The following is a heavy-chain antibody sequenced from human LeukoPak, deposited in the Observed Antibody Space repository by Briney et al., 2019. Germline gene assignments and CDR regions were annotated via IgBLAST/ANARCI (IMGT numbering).Heavy chain of an antibody. D-gene: IGHD5-18*01. CDR2: ISSSGSTI. CDR3: AGGRAAMGPYFDY. Sequence: GGSLRLSCAASGFTFSSYEMNWVRQAPGMGLEWVSYISSSGSTIYYADSVKGRFTISRDNAKNSLYLQMNSLRAEDTAVYYCAGGRAAMGPYFDYWGQGTLVTVSS. CDR1: GFTFSSYE. V-gene: IGHV3-48*03. J-gene: IGHJ4*02.